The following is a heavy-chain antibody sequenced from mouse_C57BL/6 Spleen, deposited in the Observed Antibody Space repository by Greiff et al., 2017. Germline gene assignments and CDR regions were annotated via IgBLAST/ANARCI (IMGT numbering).Heavy chain of an antibody. CDR3: TRGATVKAWFAY. CDR1: GYTFTDYE. V-gene: IGHV1-15*01. Sequence: VQLKQSGAELVRPGASVTLSCKASGYTFTDYEMHWVKQTPVHGLEWIGAIDPETGGTAYNQKFKGKAILTADKSSSTAYMELRSLTSEDSAVYYCTRGATVKAWFAYWGQGTLVTVSA. J-gene: IGHJ3*01. D-gene: IGHD1-1*01. CDR2: IDPETGGT.